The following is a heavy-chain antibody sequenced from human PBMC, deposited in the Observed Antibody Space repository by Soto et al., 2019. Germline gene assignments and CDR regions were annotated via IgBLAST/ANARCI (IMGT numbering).Heavy chain of an antibody. CDR2: ISYDGSNK. D-gene: IGHD2-2*01. V-gene: IGHV3-30-3*01. CDR3: ARGPSDIVLVPAAMSDYYYYGMDV. CDR1: GFTFSSYA. Sequence: QVQLVESGGGVVQPGRSLRLSCAASGFTFSSYAMHWVRQAPGKGLERVAVISYDGSNKYYADSVKGRFTISRDNSKNTQYLQMNSLRAEDTAVYYCARGPSDIVLVPAAMSDYYYYGMDVWGQGTTVTVSS. J-gene: IGHJ6*02.